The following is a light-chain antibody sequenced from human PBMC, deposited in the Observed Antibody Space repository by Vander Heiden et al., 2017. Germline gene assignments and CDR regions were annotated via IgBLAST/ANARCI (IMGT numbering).Light chain of an antibody. Sequence: QSVLTQPPSVSGAPGQRVTISCTGGSSNIGEGYDVHWYQQVPGRAPKLLIYVNTNRPSGVPDRISGSKSGTSASLAISGLQAEDEADYYCQSYDSSLSGWIFGGGTKMTVL. CDR1: SSNIGEGYD. CDR3: QSYDSSLSGWI. J-gene: IGLJ2*01. V-gene: IGLV1-40*01. CDR2: VNT.